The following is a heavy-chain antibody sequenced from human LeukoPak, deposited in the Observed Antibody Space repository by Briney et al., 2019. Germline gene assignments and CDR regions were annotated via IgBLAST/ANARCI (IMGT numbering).Heavy chain of an antibody. J-gene: IGHJ3*02. CDR2: IYYSGST. Sequence: PSETLSLTCTVSGCSISSSSYYWGWIRQPPGKGLEWIGSIYYSGSTYYNPSLKSRVTMSVDTSKNQFSLKLSSVTAADTAVYYCARDLGVIVVVSDAFDIWGQGTMVTVSS. D-gene: IGHD3-22*01. CDR1: GCSISSSSYY. V-gene: IGHV4-39*07. CDR3: ARDLGVIVVVSDAFDI.